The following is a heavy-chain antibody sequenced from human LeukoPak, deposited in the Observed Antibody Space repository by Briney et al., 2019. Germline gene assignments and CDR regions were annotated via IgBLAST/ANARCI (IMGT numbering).Heavy chain of an antibody. Sequence: SVKVSCKASGGTFSSYAISWVRQAPGRGLEWMGRIIPILGIANYAQKFQGRVTITADKSTSTAYMELSSLRSEDTAVYYCARDRGRGYYDSSGSIPFDYWGQGTLVTVSS. CDR1: GGTFSSYA. V-gene: IGHV1-69*04. CDR2: IIPILGIA. CDR3: ARDRGRGYYDSSGSIPFDY. D-gene: IGHD3-22*01. J-gene: IGHJ4*02.